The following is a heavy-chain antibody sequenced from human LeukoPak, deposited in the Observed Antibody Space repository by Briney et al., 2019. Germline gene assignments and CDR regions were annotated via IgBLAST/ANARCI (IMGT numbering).Heavy chain of an antibody. CDR2: ISAYNGNT. Sequence: ASVKVSCKASGYTFTSYGISWVRQAPGQGLEWMGWISAYNGNTNYAQRLQGRVTMTTDTSTSTAYMEPRSLRSDDTAVYYCARNVLRYFDWLNNWFDPWGQGTLVTVSS. V-gene: IGHV1-18*04. J-gene: IGHJ5*02. D-gene: IGHD3-9*01. CDR1: GYTFTSYG. CDR3: ARNVLRYFDWLNNWFDP.